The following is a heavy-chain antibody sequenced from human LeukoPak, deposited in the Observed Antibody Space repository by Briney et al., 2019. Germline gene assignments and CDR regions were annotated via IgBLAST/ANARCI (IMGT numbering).Heavy chain of an antibody. CDR1: GGSISSYY. V-gene: IGHV4-59*08. CDR3: ARVVGPPLASVTTFDY. CDR2: IYYSGST. J-gene: IGHJ4*02. D-gene: IGHD4-11*01. Sequence: SETLSLTCTVSGGSISSYYWSWIRQPPGKGLEWIGYIYYSGSTNYNPSLKSRVTISVDTSKNQSSLKLSSVTAADTAVYYCARVVGPPLASVTTFDYWGQGTLVTVSS.